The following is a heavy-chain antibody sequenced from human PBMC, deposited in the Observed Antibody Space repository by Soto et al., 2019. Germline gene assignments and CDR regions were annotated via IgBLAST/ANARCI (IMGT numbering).Heavy chain of an antibody. CDR3: AHGESYCSSTSCYVDYYYGMDV. V-gene: IGHV2-5*01. D-gene: IGHD2-2*01. CDR2: IYWNDDK. Sequence: QITLKESGPTLVKPTQTLTLTCTFSGFSLSTSGVGVGWIRQPPGKALEWLALIYWNDDKRYSPSLKSRLTITKDTSKNQVVLTMTNMDPVDTATYYCAHGESYCSSTSCYVDYYYGMDVWGQGTTVTVSS. CDR1: GFSLSTSGVG. J-gene: IGHJ6*02.